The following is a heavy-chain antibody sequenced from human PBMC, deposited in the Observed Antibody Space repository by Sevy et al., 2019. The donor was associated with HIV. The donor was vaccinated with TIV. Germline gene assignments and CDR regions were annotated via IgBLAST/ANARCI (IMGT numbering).Heavy chain of an antibody. CDR2: ISWNSGSI. CDR1: GFTFDDYA. Sequence: GGSLRLSCAASGFTFDDYAMHWIRQAPGKGLEWVSRISWNSGSIGYADSVKGRFTISRDNAKNSLYLQMNSLRAEDTALYYCAKAPSGYYYGSGRFYFDYWGQGTLVTVSS. CDR3: AKAPSGYYYGSGRFYFDY. J-gene: IGHJ4*02. V-gene: IGHV3-9*01. D-gene: IGHD3-10*01.